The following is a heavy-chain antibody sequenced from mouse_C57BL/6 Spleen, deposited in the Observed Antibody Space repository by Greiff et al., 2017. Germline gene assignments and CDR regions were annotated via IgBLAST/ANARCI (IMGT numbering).Heavy chain of an antibody. Sequence: VQLQQSGPELVKPGASVKISCKASGYAFSSSWMNWVKQRPGKGLEWIGRIYPGDGDTNYNGKIKGKATLTADKSSSTAYMQLSSLTSEDSAVYFCARGVTTVVATDWYLGVWGAGTTVTVSS. CDR1: GYAFSSSW. V-gene: IGHV1-82*01. J-gene: IGHJ1*01. CDR2: IYPGDGDT. CDR3: ARGVTTVVATDWYLGV. D-gene: IGHD1-1*01.